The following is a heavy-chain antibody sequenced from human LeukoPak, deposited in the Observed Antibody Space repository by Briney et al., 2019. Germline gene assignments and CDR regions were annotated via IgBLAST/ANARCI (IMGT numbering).Heavy chain of an antibody. CDR2: ISWNSGSI. V-gene: IGHV3-9*01. D-gene: IGHD6-19*01. CDR3: AKASLLGYSSPVDY. J-gene: IGHJ4*02. Sequence: PGGSLRLSCAASGFTFDDYAMHWVRHAPGKGLEWVSGISWNSGSIGYADSVKGRFTISRDNAKNSLYLQMNSLRAEDTALYYCAKASLLGYSSPVDYWGQGTLVTVSS. CDR1: GFTFDDYA.